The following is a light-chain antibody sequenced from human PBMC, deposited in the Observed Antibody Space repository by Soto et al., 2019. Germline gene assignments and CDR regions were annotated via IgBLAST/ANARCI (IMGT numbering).Light chain of an antibody. CDR2: DAS. V-gene: IGKV1-33*01. CDR1: RDIRNY. CDR3: QQYDNLFT. Sequence: DIQMTQSPSSLSASVGDRVTLTCQASRDIRNYLNWYQQKPGKAPKLLIYDASNLETGVPSRFSGSGSGTDFTFTISSLQPEDFATYYCQQYDNLFTFGPGTKVD. J-gene: IGKJ3*01.